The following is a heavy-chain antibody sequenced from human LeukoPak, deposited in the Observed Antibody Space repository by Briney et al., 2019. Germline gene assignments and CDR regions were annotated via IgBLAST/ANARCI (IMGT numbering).Heavy chain of an antibody. Sequence: GGSLRLSCAASGFTFSSYEMNWVRQAPGKGLEWVPYISSSGSTIYYADSVKGRFTISRDNAKNSLYPQMNSLRAEDTAVYYCASLPRYDSSGYYYEDYFDYWGQGTLVTVSS. D-gene: IGHD3-22*01. CDR2: ISSSGSTI. CDR1: GFTFSSYE. V-gene: IGHV3-48*03. CDR3: ASLPRYDSSGYYYEDYFDY. J-gene: IGHJ4*02.